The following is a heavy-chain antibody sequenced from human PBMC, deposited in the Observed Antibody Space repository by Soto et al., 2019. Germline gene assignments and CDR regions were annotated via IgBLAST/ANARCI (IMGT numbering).Heavy chain of an antibody. CDR2: IYHSRST. J-gene: IGHJ4*02. CDR3: ARATVTYYYFDY. V-gene: IGHV4-30-2*01. D-gene: IGHD4-17*01. CDR1: GGSISSGGYS. Sequence: SETLSLTCAVSGGSISSGGYSWSWIRQPAGKGLEWIGFIYHSRSTNYNPSLKSRVTMSVDRSKNQFSLKLRSVTAADTAVYYCARATVTYYYFDYWGQGTLVTVSS.